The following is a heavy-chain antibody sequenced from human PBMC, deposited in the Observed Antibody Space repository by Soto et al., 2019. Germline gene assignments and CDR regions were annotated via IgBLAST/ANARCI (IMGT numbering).Heavy chain of an antibody. V-gene: IGHV3-23*01. CDR3: AKDNIVLILTVPVFDY. D-gene: IGHD2-8*01. CDR1: GFTFSSYA. J-gene: IGHJ4*02. Sequence: GGSLRLSCAASGFTFSSYAMSWVRQAPGKGLEWVSAISGSGGSTYYADSVKGRFTISRDNSKNTLYLQMNSLRAEDTAVYYCAKDNIVLILTVPVFDYWGQGTLVTVSS. CDR2: ISGSGGST.